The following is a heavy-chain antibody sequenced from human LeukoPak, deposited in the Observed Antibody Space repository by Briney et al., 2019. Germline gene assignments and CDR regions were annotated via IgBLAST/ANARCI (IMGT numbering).Heavy chain of an antibody. J-gene: IGHJ4*02. V-gene: IGHV4-34*01. Sequence: SETLSLTWAVYGGSFSGYYWSWTRKPPGKGLEWIGEINHSGSTNYNPSLKSRVTISVDTSKNQFSLKLSSVTAADTAVYYCARARGQLWLPPDYWGQGTLVTVSS. CDR3: ARARGQLWLPPDY. D-gene: IGHD3-16*01. CDR1: GGSFSGYY. CDR2: INHSGST.